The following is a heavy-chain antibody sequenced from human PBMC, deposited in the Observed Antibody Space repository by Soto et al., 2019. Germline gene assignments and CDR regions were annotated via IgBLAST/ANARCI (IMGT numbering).Heavy chain of an antibody. Sequence: GESLKISCRCSGYTFSNFWIAWVRHLPGKGLEWMGIIYPGDHETRYSPSFHGKVTISADKSINTAYLQWSSLEASDSAFYYCARSPRSSPYFDYWGQGALVTVSS. V-gene: IGHV5-51*01. J-gene: IGHJ4*02. CDR3: ARSPRSSPYFDY. D-gene: IGHD6-13*01. CDR2: IYPGDHET. CDR1: GYTFSNFW.